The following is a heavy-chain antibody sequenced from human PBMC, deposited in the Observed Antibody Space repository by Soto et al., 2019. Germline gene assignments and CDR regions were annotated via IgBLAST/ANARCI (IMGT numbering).Heavy chain of an antibody. CDR2: ISFDGTNK. Sequence: QVQLVESGGGVVQPERSQRLSCTASKFTFASYVMHWVRQAPGEGLEWVALISFDGTNKYYADSMKGRFTISRDNSKNTMYLQMNRLRPEDTAVYYCAREMIPMIMGGMSAMDVWGQGTTVTVS. D-gene: IGHD3-22*01. J-gene: IGHJ6*02. CDR3: AREMIPMIMGGMSAMDV. CDR1: KFTFASYV. V-gene: IGHV3-30*04.